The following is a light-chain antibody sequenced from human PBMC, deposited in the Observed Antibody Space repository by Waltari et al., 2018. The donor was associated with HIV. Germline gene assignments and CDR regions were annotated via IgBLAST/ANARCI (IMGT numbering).Light chain of an antibody. J-gene: IGLJ2*01. CDR1: SGHSSYV. V-gene: IGLV4-69*01. CDR3: QTWGTGIVV. CDR2: LNSDGSY. Sequence: QLVLTQSPSASASLGASVKLTCTLSSGHSSYVIAWHQQQPKKGPRYLMKLNSDGSYFKGDGIPDRFSGSSSGAERYLTISSLQSEDEADYYCQTWGTGIVVFGGGTKLTVL.